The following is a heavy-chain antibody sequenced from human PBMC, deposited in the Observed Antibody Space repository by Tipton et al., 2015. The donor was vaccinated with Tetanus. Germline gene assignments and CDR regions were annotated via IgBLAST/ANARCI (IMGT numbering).Heavy chain of an antibody. CDR3: ARALKQYVRVGDY. CDR2: ISYSGST. Sequence: TLSLTCTVSGGSVRSGDYQWNWIRQPPGKGLEWLAYISYSGSTNSNYALKSRITISRDTSKNQISLKLTSVTAADTAVYYCARALKQYVRVGDYWGQGSQVTVSS. J-gene: IGHJ4*02. CDR1: GGSVRSGDYQ. V-gene: IGHV4-61*08. D-gene: IGHD6-6*01.